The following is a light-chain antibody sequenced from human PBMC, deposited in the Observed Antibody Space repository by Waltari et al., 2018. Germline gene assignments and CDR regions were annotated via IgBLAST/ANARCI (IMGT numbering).Light chain of an antibody. CDR3: HSRDATGVGGS. Sequence: SSELTQDPVVSVAMGPTVRITCQGDSLRRYYASWYQQRPGQAPILCMFDKNNRPSGVPDRFSGSSSDNSASLTITGAQAEDEASYYCHSRDATGVGGSFGGGTKLTVL. J-gene: IGLJ2*01. CDR1: SLRRYY. V-gene: IGLV3-19*01. CDR2: DKN.